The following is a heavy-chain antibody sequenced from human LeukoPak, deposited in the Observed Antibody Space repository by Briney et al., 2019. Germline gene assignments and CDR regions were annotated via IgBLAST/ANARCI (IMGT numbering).Heavy chain of an antibody. D-gene: IGHD5-12*01. CDR1: GFTFSSYA. J-gene: IGHJ4*02. CDR3: AKDHRGYSGYEYDY. Sequence: GGSLRLPCAASGFTFSSYAMSWVRQAPGKGLEWVSAISGSGGSTYYADSVKGRFTISRDNSKNTLYLQMNSLRAEDTAVYYCAKDHRGYSGYEYDYWGQGTLVIVSS. V-gene: IGHV3-23*01. CDR2: ISGSGGST.